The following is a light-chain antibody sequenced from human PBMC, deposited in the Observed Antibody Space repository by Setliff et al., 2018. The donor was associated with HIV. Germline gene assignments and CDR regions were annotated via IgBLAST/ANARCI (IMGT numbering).Light chain of an antibody. J-gene: IGLJ3*02. V-gene: IGLV2-23*02. CDR1: SSDVGYYES. Sequence: QSALTQPASVSGPPGQSITISCTGSSSDVGYYESVSWYQHHPGEVPKLIIYDVTKRPSGVSSRFFGSKSGNTASLTISGLHSEDEADYYCCSFVGSDSWMFGGGTKVTVL. CDR2: DVT. CDR3: CSFVGSDSWM.